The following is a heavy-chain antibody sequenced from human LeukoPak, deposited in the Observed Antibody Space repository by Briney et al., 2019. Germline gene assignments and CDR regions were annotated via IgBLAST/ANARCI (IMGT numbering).Heavy chain of an antibody. J-gene: IGHJ3*02. Sequence: SETLSLTCTVSGDSVSDHYWSWVRQSPVKGLEWLGYIYYRGGANYNPSLKSRLTISVDTSKNQFSLRLGSVTAADTAVYFCARGKSGSWGADAFEIWGQGTMVTVSS. CDR1: GDSVSDHY. CDR2: IYYRGGA. CDR3: ARGKSGSWGADAFEI. D-gene: IGHD6-13*01. V-gene: IGHV4-59*08.